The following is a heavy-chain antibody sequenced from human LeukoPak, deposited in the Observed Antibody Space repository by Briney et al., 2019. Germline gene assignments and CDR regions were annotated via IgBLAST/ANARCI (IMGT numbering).Heavy chain of an antibody. Sequence: SETLSLTCTVSGYSISSGYLWGWIRQPPGKGLEWIGSIDGSGSSYYNPSLKSRVTISIDTSKNQVSLKMSSVTAADTAVYYCAKSGGYGLIDYWGQGTLVTVSS. CDR2: IDGSGSS. J-gene: IGHJ4*01. D-gene: IGHD6-25*01. CDR1: GYSISSGYL. V-gene: IGHV4-38-2*02. CDR3: AKSGGYGLIDY.